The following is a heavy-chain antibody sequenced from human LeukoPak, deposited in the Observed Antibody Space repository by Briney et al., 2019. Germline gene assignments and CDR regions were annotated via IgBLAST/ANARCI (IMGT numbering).Heavy chain of an antibody. J-gene: IGHJ2*01. CDR1: GFTFSSYE. CDR3: AREVMVVAATTFWYFDL. V-gene: IGHV3-48*03. Sequence: GGSLRLSCAASGFTFSSYEMNWVRQAPGKGLEWVSYISSSGSTRYYADSVKGRFTISRDNAKNSLYLQMNSLRADDTAVYYCAREVMVVAATTFWYFDLWGRGTLVTVSS. D-gene: IGHD2-15*01. CDR2: ISSSGSTR.